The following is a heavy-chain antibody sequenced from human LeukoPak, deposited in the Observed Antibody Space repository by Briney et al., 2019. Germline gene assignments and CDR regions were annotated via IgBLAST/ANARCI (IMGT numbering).Heavy chain of an antibody. V-gene: IGHV4-39*01. D-gene: IGHD5-18*01. Sequence: WETLSLTCTVSGGSISTSSYYWGWIRQPPGKGLEWIGNIHNSESTYYDPSLKSRVTMSVDTSKNQFSLKLSSVTAADTAVYYCARQVTFGYAFAYYFDYWGQGSLVTVSS. CDR3: ARQVTFGYAFAYYFDY. J-gene: IGHJ4*02. CDR1: GGSISTSSYY. CDR2: IHNSEST.